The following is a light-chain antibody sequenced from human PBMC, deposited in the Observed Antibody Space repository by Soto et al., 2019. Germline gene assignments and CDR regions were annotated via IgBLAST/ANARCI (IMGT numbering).Light chain of an antibody. CDR3: GSWDSSLSDYV. CDR2: DDD. Sequence: QSVLTQPPSVSAAPGQRVTISCSGSSSNIGGNSVSWYQQLPGTAPKLLIYDDDKRPSGIPDRFSGSKSGTSATLGITGFQTGHEADHYCGSWDSSLSDYVLGNGTKLT. V-gene: IGLV1-51*01. CDR1: SSNIGGNS. J-gene: IGLJ1*01.